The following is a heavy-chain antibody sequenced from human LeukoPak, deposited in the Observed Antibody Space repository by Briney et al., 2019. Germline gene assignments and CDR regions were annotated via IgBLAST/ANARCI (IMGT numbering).Heavy chain of an antibody. D-gene: IGHD2-2*01. CDR3: ARDQICSSTSCYQGARYYYYMDV. Sequence: PSETLSLTCTVSGGSISSYYWSWIRKPPGKGLEWIGYIYYSGSTNYNPSLKSRVTISVDTSKNQFSLKLSSVTAADTAVYYCARDQICSSTSCYQGARYYYYMDVWGKGTTVTVSS. V-gene: IGHV4-59*01. J-gene: IGHJ6*03. CDR2: IYYSGST. CDR1: GGSISSYY.